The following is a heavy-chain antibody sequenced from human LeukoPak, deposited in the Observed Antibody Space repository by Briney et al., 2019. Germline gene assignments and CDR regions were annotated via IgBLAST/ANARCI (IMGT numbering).Heavy chain of an antibody. D-gene: IGHD2-8*01. CDR1: GGSISNHF. CDR2: ISYSGTT. V-gene: IGHV4-59*11. Sequence: SETLSLTCSVSGGSISNHFWSWIQQPPGKGLEWIGYISYSGTTNYNPSLKSRLTISVDTSKNQFSLKLSSVTAADTAVYYCARDGYCTNGVCPIVTSAFDYWGQGTLVTVSS. CDR3: ARDGYCTNGVCPIVTSAFDY. J-gene: IGHJ4*02.